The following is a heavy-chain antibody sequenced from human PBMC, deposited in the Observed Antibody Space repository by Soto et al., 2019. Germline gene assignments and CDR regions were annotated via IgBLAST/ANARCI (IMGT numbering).Heavy chain of an antibody. CDR1: GFTFSSYW. CDR2: INSDGSST. D-gene: IGHD3-3*01. Sequence: GGSLRLSCAASGFTFSSYWMHWVRQAPGKGLVWVSRINSDGSSTSYADSVKGRFTISRDNAKNTLYLQMNSLRAEDTAVYYCARADVTTTYYDFWSGYYQRPWWFDPWGQGTLVTVSS. V-gene: IGHV3-74*01. CDR3: ARADVTTTYYDFWSGYYQRPWWFDP. J-gene: IGHJ5*02.